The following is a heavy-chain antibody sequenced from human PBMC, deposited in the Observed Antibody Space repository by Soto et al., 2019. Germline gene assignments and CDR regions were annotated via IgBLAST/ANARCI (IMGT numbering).Heavy chain of an antibody. V-gene: IGHV1-18*01. CDR1: GYTVTSYG. D-gene: IGHD4-4*01. CDR3: ARVSTTVDLYYYSGMDV. CDR2: ISAYNGNT. J-gene: IGHJ6*02. Sequence: ASVKVSCKASGYTVTSYGISWVRQAPGQGLEWMGWISAYNGNTNYAQKLQGRVTMTTDTSTSTAYMELRSLRSDDTAVYYCARVSTTVDLYYYSGMDVWGQGTTVTVSS.